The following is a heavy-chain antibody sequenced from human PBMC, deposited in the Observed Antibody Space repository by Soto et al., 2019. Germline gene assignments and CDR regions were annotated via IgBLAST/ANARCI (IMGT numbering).Heavy chain of an antibody. J-gene: IGHJ4*02. Sequence: QVQLQESGPGLVKPSETLSLTCTVSGGSISGYYWSWIRQPPGKGLEWIGYIYYSGGSTNYNPSHKSRVTISADTSKNQFSLNLNSVAAADTAVYYCARRPYDTRGYFKVWGQGILVTVSS. V-gene: IGHV4-59*08. CDR2: IYYSGGST. CDR1: GGSISGYY. D-gene: IGHD3-22*01. CDR3: ARRPYDTRGYFKV.